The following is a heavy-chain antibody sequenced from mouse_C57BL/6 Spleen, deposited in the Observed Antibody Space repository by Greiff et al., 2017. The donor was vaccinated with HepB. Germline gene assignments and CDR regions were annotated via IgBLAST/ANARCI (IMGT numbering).Heavy chain of an antibody. J-gene: IGHJ2*01. CDR2: IYPGSGNT. CDR3: ARNDYPPFDY. Sequence: VQLQQSGPELVKPGASVKISCKASGYSFPSYYIHWVKQRPGQGLEWIGWIYPGSGNTKYNEKFKGKATLTADTSSSTAYMQLSSLTSEDSAVYYCARNDYPPFDYWGQGTTLTVSS. D-gene: IGHD2-4*01. CDR1: GYSFPSYY. V-gene: IGHV1-66*01.